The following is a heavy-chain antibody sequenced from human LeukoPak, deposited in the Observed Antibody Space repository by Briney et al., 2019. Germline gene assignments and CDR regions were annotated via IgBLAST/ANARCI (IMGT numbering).Heavy chain of an antibody. D-gene: IGHD1-26*01. J-gene: IGHJ4*02. CDR3: ARVRGATFDY. CDR2: IWYDGSNK. CDR1: GFTFSSYA. V-gene: IGHV3-33*08. Sequence: GGSLRLSCAASGFTFSSYAMSWVRQAPGKGLEWVAVIWYDGSNKYYADSVKGRFTISRDNSKNMLYLQMNSLRAEDTAVYYCARVRGATFDYWGQGTLVTVSS.